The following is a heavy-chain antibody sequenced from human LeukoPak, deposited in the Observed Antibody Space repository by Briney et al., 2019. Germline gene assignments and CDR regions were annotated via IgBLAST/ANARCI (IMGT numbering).Heavy chain of an antibody. J-gene: IGHJ3*02. Sequence: GGSLRLSCVASGFTFSSHWMHWVRRAPGKGLVWVSRVNSDGSSTRYPDSVQGRFTISRDNGRNTLYLQMNSLRAGDTAVYYCARGGSPPEALGDAFDIWGQGTMVTVSS. CDR2: VNSDGSST. D-gene: IGHD1-26*01. CDR3: ARGGSPPEALGDAFDI. V-gene: IGHV3-74*01. CDR1: GFTFSSHW.